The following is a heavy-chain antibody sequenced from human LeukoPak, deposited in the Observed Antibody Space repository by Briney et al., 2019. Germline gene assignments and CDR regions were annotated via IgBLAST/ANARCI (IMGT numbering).Heavy chain of an antibody. D-gene: IGHD2-2*02. V-gene: IGHV5-51*01. CDR3: ARQFYTGYCYYMDV. Sequence: GESLKISCKASGYTFNTYWIGWVRQMPGKGLEWMGIIYPGDSETTYSPSFQGQVTISADKSISTAYLQWSSLKASDTAVYYCARQFYTGYCYYMDVWGKGTTVTISS. CDR1: GYTFNTYW. J-gene: IGHJ6*03. CDR2: IYPGDSET.